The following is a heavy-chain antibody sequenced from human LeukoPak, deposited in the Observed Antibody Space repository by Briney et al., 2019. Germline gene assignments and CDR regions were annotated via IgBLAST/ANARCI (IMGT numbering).Heavy chain of an antibody. CDR1: GGSISSGSYY. Sequence: SETLSLTCTVSGGSISSGSYYWGWIRQPPGKGLEWIGSIFHGGSTYYNPSLKSRVTISIDTSKNQFSLKLNSVTAADTAVYYCARGLLVRGYTYGGGVDYWGQGTLVTVSS. D-gene: IGHD5-18*01. J-gene: IGHJ4*02. V-gene: IGHV4-39*07. CDR2: IFHGGST. CDR3: ARGLLVRGYTYGGGVDY.